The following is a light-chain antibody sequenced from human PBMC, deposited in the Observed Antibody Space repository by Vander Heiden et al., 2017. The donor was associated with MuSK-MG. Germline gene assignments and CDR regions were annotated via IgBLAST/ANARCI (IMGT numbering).Light chain of an antibody. Sequence: EIVMTQSPATLSVSPGERATLSCRASQSVSNNLAWYQQKPGQAPRLLVYGASTRTTGTPARFSGSGSGTEFTLTISSLQSEDSAVYYCQQYDNWPLTFGGGTKVEIK. CDR2: GAS. CDR3: QQYDNWPLT. CDR1: QSVSNN. J-gene: IGKJ4*01. V-gene: IGKV3-15*01.